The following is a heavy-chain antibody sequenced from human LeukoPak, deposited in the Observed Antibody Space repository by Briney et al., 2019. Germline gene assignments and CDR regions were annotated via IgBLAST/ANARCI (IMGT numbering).Heavy chain of an antibody. J-gene: IGHJ4*02. CDR3: ARVNYDSSGYFDY. V-gene: IGHV4-59*12. D-gene: IGHD3-22*01. Sequence: SETLSLTCTVPGVSFSSYYWTWIRQPPGKGLEWIGYIYYSGSTNKNPSLNSRVTMSIDTSKKQFSLKLSSVTAADTAVYYCARVNYDSSGYFDYWGQGTLVTVS. CDR1: GVSFSSYY. CDR2: IYYSGST.